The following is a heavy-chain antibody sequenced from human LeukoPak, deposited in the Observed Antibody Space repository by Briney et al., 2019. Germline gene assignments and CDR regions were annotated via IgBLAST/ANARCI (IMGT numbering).Heavy chain of an antibody. Sequence: PGGSLRLSCAASGFTFSSYAMHWVRQAPGKGLEYVSAISSNGGSTSYANSVKGRFTISRDNSKNTLYLQMSSLRAEDTAVYYCAKDLWFGDLSPLGYWGQGTLVTVSS. CDR1: GFTFSSYA. V-gene: IGHV3-64*01. J-gene: IGHJ4*02. CDR3: AKDLWFGDLSPLGY. CDR2: ISSNGGST. D-gene: IGHD3-10*01.